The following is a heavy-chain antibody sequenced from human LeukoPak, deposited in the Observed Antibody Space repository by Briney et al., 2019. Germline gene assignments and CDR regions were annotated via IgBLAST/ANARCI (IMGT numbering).Heavy chain of an antibody. Sequence: SETLSLTCSVSGGSISSYYWSWIRQPPGKGLEWIGYIYYSGSTNCNPSLKGRVTISVDTSKNQFSLKLSSVTAADTAVYYCARGTVGTIFDAQHWGQGTLVTVSS. V-gene: IGHV4-59*01. D-gene: IGHD3-9*01. CDR3: ARGTVGTIFDAQH. CDR1: GGSISSYY. J-gene: IGHJ1*01. CDR2: IYYSGST.